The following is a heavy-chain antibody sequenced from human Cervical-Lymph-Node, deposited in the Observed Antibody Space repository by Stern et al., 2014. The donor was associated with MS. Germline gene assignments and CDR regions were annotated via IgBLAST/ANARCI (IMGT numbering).Heavy chain of an antibody. CDR3: ARTYYDSSGYQGENYFDY. CDR2: INPSGGST. CDR1: GYTFTSYY. Sequence: QMQLVQSGAEVKKPGASVKVSCKASGYTFTSYYMHWVRQAPGHGLEWMGIINPSGGSTSYAQKFQGRVTMTRDTSTSTVYMELSSLRSEDTAVYYCARTYYDSSGYQGENYFDYWGQGTLVTVSS. V-gene: IGHV1-46*01. J-gene: IGHJ4*02. D-gene: IGHD3-22*01.